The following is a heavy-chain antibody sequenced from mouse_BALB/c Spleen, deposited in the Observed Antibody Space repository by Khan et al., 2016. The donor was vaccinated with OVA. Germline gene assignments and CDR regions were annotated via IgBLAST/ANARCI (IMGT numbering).Heavy chain of an antibody. J-gene: IGHJ2*01. Sequence: VQLQQSGAELVKPGASVKLSCKASGYTFTNYWVHWVRQRPGQGLEWIGEIYPGDGRSIYNEKFKNKSSLTVDRSSNTVYLQLSSLTSEDSADYSCARNAYFGNYFDFWGQGTTLTVSS. V-gene: IGHV1S81*02. D-gene: IGHD2-10*01. CDR1: GYTFTNYW. CDR2: IYPGDGRS. CDR3: ARNAYFGNYFDF.